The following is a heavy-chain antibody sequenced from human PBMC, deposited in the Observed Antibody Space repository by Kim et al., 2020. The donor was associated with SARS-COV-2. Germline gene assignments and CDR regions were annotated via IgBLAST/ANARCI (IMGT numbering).Heavy chain of an antibody. Sequence: IYAQKFQGRVTMTEDTSTDTAYMELSSLRSEDTAVYYCATEVLLRSCLDYWGQGTLVTVSS. D-gene: IGHD3-10*01. J-gene: IGHJ4*02. CDR3: ATEVLLRSCLDY. V-gene: IGHV1-24*01.